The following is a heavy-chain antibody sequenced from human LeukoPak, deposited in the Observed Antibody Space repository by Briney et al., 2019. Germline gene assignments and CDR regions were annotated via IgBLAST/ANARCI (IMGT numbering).Heavy chain of an antibody. CDR2: IYYSGST. V-gene: IGHV4-59*01. CDR3: ARAKAALDAFDI. Sequence: SETLSLTCTVSGGSICSYYWSWIRQPPGKGLEWIGYIYYSGSTNYNPSLKSRVTISVDTSKNQFSRKLSSVTAADTAVYYCARAKAALDAFDIWGQGTMVTVSS. D-gene: IGHD2-15*01. J-gene: IGHJ3*02. CDR1: GGSICSYY.